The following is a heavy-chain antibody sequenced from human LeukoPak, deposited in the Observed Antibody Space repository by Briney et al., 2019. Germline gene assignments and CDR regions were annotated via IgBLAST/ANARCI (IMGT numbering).Heavy chain of an antibody. CDR2: IYYSGST. J-gene: IGHJ6*03. V-gene: IGHV4-59*01. CDR3: ARLGSGSYDYYYYYMDV. CDR1: GGSISSYY. Sequence: SETLSLTCTVSGGSISSYYWSWIRQPPGKGLEWIRYIYYSGSTNYNPSLKSRVTISVDTSKNQFSLKLSSVTAADTAVYYCARLGSGSYDYYYYYMDVWGKGTTVTVSS. D-gene: IGHD1-26*01.